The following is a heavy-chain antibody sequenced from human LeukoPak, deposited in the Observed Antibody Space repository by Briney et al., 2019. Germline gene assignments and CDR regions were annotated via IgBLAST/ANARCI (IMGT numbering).Heavy chain of an antibody. CDR3: ARDWAVYGMDV. V-gene: IGHV1-46*01. J-gene: IGHJ6*02. Sequence: ASVKVSCKASGYTFTSYYMHWVRQAPGQGLEWMGIINPSGGSTSYAQKFQGRVTMTRDTSTSTVCMELSSLRSEDTAVYYCARDWAVYGMDVWGQGTTVTVSS. CDR2: INPSGGST. D-gene: IGHD3-16*01. CDR1: GYTFTSYY.